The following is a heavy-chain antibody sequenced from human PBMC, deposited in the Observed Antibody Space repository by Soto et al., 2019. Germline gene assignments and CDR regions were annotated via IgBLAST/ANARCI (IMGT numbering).Heavy chain of an antibody. V-gene: IGHV5-10-1*01. Sequence: GESLKISFTGFGYTFTTFWISWVRQMPGKGLEWMGRIDPRDSQTNYSPSFQGHVTISVDKSISTAYLQWDSLKASDTAMYYCARLFCSTDTCDSWFDPWGQGTLVTVSS. CDR1: GYTFTTFW. CDR3: ARLFCSTDTCDSWFDP. CDR2: IDPRDSQT. D-gene: IGHD1-26*01. J-gene: IGHJ5*02.